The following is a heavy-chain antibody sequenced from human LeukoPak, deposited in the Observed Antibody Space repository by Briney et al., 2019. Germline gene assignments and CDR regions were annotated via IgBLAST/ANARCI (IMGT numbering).Heavy chain of an antibody. D-gene: IGHD3-3*01. Sequence: GGSLRLSCAASGFTFSNYAMSWVRQAPGKGLQWVSAISGSGGSTYYADSVKSRFTISRDNSKNTLYLQMNSLRADDTAVYYCAKSIWSGYSSFDYWGQGNLVTVSS. J-gene: IGHJ4*02. CDR3: AKSIWSGYSSFDY. CDR2: ISGSGGST. CDR1: GFTFSNYA. V-gene: IGHV3-23*01.